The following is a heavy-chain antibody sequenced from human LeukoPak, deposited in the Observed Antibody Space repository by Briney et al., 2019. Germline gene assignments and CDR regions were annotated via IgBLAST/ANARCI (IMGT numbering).Heavy chain of an antibody. CDR3: AREQYDSSGYYYSSY. D-gene: IGHD3-22*01. CDR1: GYTFTSYY. Sequence: ASVKVSCKASGYTFTSYYMHWVRQAPGQGLEWMGIINPSGGSTSYAQKFQGGVTMTRDTSTSTVYMELSSLRSEDTAVYYCAREQYDSSGYYYSSYWGQGTLVTVSS. J-gene: IGHJ4*02. CDR2: INPSGGST. V-gene: IGHV1-46*01.